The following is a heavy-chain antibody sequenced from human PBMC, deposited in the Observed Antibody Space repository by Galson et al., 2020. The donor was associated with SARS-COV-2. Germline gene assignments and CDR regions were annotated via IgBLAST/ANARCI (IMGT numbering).Heavy chain of an antibody. CDR3: TRGWSRSGWRVGYY. Sequence: GGSLRLSCAASGFPLDDYGMSWARQAPGQGLEWVSGIDSSGGSTGYADSVKGRFTISRDDAKSSLYLQMSSLRAEDTAFYYCTRGWSRSGWRVGYYWGQGTLVTVSS. D-gene: IGHD6-19*01. CDR1: GFPLDDYG. V-gene: IGHV3-20*04. CDR2: IDSSGGST. J-gene: IGHJ4*02.